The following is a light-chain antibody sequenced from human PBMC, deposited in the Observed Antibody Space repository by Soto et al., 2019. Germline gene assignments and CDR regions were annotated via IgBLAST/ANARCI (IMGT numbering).Light chain of an antibody. V-gene: IGKV3-15*01. CDR2: GAS. J-gene: IGKJ1*01. CDR3: HPYASSWT. Sequence: IGVTQSPVTLSVSAGERVTLSCRASQRLSSNLAWYQQRPGQAPRLLIYGASIRATDIPARFSGSGSGTDFTFTTSSLESADFPVYYWHPYASSWTFGQGTKVDIK. CDR1: QRLSSN.